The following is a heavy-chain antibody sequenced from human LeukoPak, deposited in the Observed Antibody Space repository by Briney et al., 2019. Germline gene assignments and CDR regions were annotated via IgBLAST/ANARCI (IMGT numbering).Heavy chain of an antibody. CDR3: ARESSGWLQLFDY. CDR2: IFYDGRNK. Sequence: GGSLRLSCAASGFTFSSYGMHWVRQAPGKGLEWVAVIFYDGRNKYYADSVKGRFTISRDNSKNTVYLQMNSLRAEDTAVYYCARESSGWLQLFDYWGQGTLVTVSS. V-gene: IGHV3-33*08. CDR1: GFTFSSYG. J-gene: IGHJ4*02. D-gene: IGHD5-24*01.